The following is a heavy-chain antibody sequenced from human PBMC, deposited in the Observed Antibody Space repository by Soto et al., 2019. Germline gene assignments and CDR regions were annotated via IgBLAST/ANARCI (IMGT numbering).Heavy chain of an antibody. V-gene: IGHV4-30-2*01. CDR1: GASTSSRGYS. CDR2: IYHSGST. J-gene: IGHJ4*02. D-gene: IGHD6-13*01. CDR3: ARGGAAAGFFDY. Sequence: TLSLSCAVFGASTSSRGYSLSWIRQPPGKGLEWIGYIYHSGSTYYNTSLKSRVTISVDRSKNQFSLKLSSVTAADRAVYYCARGGAAAGFFDYWGQGTLVTVYS.